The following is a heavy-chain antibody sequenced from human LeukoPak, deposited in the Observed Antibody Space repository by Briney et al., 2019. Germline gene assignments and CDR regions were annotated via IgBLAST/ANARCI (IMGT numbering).Heavy chain of an antibody. Sequence: PSETLSPTCSVPGGSVSSGISSWSWIRQPPGEGVEWIAYISDSGGSTYNPSLRGRVTISLDTSKNQFSLRLTSVTAADTAVYYCARVPAAGTGTDYWGQGTLVTVSS. CDR1: GGSVSSGISS. CDR3: ARVPAAGTGTDY. CDR2: ISDSGGS. V-gene: IGHV4-61*01. D-gene: IGHD6-13*01. J-gene: IGHJ4*02.